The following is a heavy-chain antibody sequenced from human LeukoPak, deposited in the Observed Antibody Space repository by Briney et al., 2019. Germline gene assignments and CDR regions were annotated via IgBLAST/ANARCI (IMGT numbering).Heavy chain of an antibody. J-gene: IGHJ4*02. V-gene: IGHV4-59*12. CDR1: GGSISSYY. CDR2: IYYSGST. Sequence: PSETLSLTCTVSGGSISSYYWSWNRQPPGKGLEWIGYIYYSGSTNYNPSLKSRVTISVDTSKNQFSLKLSSVTAADTAVYYCAGDSSSWLPTRWGQGTLVTVSS. CDR3: AGDSSSWLPTR. D-gene: IGHD6-13*01.